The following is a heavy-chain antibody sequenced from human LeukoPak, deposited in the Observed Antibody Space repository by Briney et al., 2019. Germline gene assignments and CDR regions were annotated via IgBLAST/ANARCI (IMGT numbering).Heavy chain of an antibody. J-gene: IGHJ3*02. Sequence: SETLSLTCSASGGSISSYYWSWIRQPPGKGLEWIGYIYYSGSTNYNPSLKSRVTMSVDTSKNQFSLKLSSVTAADTAVYYCARARAFDIWGQGTMVTVSS. CDR3: ARARAFDI. V-gene: IGHV4-59*12. CDR1: GGSISSYY. CDR2: IYYSGST.